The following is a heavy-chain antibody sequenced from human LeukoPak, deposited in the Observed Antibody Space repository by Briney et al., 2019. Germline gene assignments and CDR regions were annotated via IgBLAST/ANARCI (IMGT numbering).Heavy chain of an antibody. CDR2: IKPDGSEE. CDR3: ARMSSYCDY. V-gene: IGHV3-7*01. J-gene: IGHJ4*02. Sequence: GGSLRLSCVASGLTFSSHHMNWVRQTTGKGLDSVATIKPDGSEEYYVDSVKGLFTISRDNAKSSLYLQMNSLRAEDTGVYFCARMSSYCDYWGQGTLVTVSS. CDR1: GLTFSSHH. D-gene: IGHD2-2*01.